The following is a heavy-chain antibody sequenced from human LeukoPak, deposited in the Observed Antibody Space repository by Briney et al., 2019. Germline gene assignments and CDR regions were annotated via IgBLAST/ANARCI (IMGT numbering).Heavy chain of an antibody. Sequence: HPGGSLRLSCAASGFTVSSNYMTWVRQAPGKGLDWVSVIYSGGSTYYADSVKGRFTISRDNSKNTLFLQMNSLRPEDTAVYYCARGASGTYYFDYWGRGTLVTVSS. CDR2: IYSGGST. J-gene: IGHJ4*02. V-gene: IGHV3-66*02. D-gene: IGHD1-26*01. CDR1: GFTVSSNY. CDR3: ARGASGTYYFDY.